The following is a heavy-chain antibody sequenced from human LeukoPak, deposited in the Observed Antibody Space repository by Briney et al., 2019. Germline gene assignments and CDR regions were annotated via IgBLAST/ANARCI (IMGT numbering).Heavy chain of an antibody. CDR3: ARRRGWKQQLVYFDY. V-gene: IGHV4-59*08. J-gene: IGHJ4*02. Sequence: SETLSLTCTVSGGSITSYYWSWIRQPPGKGREWIGYLFHRGTRSDNPSLKSRVTISADTTKNQIFLTLNSTTAADTAVYYCARRRGWKQQLVYFDYWGQGTLATVSS. CDR1: GGSITSYY. CDR2: LFHRGTR. D-gene: IGHD6-13*01.